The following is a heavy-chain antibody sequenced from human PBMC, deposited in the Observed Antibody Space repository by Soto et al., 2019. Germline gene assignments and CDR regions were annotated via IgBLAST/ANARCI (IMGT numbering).Heavy chain of an antibody. CDR3: AREIGAYCSGGSCDYYYYGMDV. Sequence: ASVKVSCKASGYTFTGYDMHWVRHAPGQGLEWMGWINPNSGGTNYAQKFQGWVTMTRDTSISTAYMELSRLRSDDTAVYYCAREIGAYCSGGSCDYYYYGMDVWGQGTTVTVSS. V-gene: IGHV1-2*04. J-gene: IGHJ6*02. CDR2: INPNSGGT. CDR1: GYTFTGYD. D-gene: IGHD2-15*01.